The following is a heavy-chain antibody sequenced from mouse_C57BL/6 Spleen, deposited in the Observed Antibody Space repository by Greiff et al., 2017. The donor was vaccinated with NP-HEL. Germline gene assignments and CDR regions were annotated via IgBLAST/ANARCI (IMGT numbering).Heavy chain of an antibody. CDR2: INPGSGGT. V-gene: IGHV1-54*01. D-gene: IGHD2-5*01. CDR1: GYAFTNYL. Sequence: QVQLQQSGAELVRPGTSVKVSCKASGYAFTNYLIEWVKQRPGQGLEWIGVINPGSGGTNYSEKFKGKATLTADKSSSTAYMQLSSLTSEDSAVYFCARGSNYGDYWGQGTTLTVSS. J-gene: IGHJ2*01. CDR3: ARGSNYGDY.